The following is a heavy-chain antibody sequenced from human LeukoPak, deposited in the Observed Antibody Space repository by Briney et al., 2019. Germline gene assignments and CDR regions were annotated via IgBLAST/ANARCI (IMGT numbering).Heavy chain of an antibody. J-gene: IGHJ4*02. Sequence: GGSLRLSFAASGFLFSRYWMSGVRQAPGKGLEWVANIKEEGSEKYYVESMKGGFTISRDNVKNSLYLQINSLRAEDTAVYYCARDSFETDIDYWGQGTLVTVSS. CDR3: ARDSFETDIDY. D-gene: IGHD1-14*01. CDR2: IKEEGSEK. V-gene: IGHV3-7*01. CDR1: GFLFSRYW.